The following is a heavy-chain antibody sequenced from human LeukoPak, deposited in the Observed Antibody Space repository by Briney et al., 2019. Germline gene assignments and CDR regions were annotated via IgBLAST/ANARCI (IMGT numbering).Heavy chain of an antibody. CDR1: GFTFTSHA. V-gene: IGHV3-23*01. D-gene: IGHD5-24*01. CDR3: ARTELYYYYYGMDV. CDR2: ISGTTGRT. J-gene: IGHJ6*02. Sequence: GGSLRLSCATSGFTFTSHAMTWVRQAPGKGLEWVSGISGTTGRTFYGDSVKGRFTVSRDNSKNTLYLQMNSLRAEDTAVYYCARTELYYYYYGMDVWGQGTTVTVSS.